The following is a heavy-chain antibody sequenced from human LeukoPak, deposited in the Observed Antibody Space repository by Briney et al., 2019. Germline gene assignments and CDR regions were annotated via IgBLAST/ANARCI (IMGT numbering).Heavy chain of an antibody. D-gene: IGHD6-19*01. J-gene: IGHJ3*02. V-gene: IGHV1-18*01. CDR1: GYTFTSYG. CDR2: ISAYNGNT. Sequence: GASVKVSCKASGYTFTSYGISWVRQAPGQGLEWMGWISAYNGNTNYAQKLQGRVTMTTDTSTSTAYMELRSLRSDDTAVYYCARDMGWQWLSDYAFDIWGQGTMVTVSS. CDR3: ARDMGWQWLSDYAFDI.